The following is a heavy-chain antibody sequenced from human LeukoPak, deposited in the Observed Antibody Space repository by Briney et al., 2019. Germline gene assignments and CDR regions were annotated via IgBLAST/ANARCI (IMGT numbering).Heavy chain of an antibody. J-gene: IGHJ5*02. CDR2: INARGDT. D-gene: IGHD2-2*01. CDR3: ARGQVPAARGYNWFDP. CDR1: GWSFNDYY. Sequence: PSETLSLTCAVYGWSFNDYYWNWIREPPGKGLEWIGDINARGDTNYNPSLKSRVTISVDTSKKQFSLMLTSMIAADTALYYCARGQVPAARGYNWFDPWGQGTLVTVSS. V-gene: IGHV4-34*01.